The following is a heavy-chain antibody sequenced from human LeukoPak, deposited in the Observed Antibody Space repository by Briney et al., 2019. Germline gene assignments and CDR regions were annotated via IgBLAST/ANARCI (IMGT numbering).Heavy chain of an antibody. CDR2: ISNTSSHT. D-gene: IGHD3-16*01. J-gene: IGHJ4*02. V-gene: IGHV3-21*01. Sequence: PGGSLNSPCPAFGSTSGNLGMIWAPRPPGKGWEGVSSISNTSSHTYYADSLKGRFTISRDNAKKSLYLQMNRLRAEDTAIYYCATLLLGDRAPDFWGQGTLVTVSS. CDR1: GSTSGNLG. CDR3: ATLLLGDRAPDF.